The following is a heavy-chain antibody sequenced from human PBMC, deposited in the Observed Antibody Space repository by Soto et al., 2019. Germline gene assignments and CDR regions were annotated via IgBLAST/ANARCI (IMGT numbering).Heavy chain of an antibody. CDR2: LSRGGGST. Sequence: EAQLLESGGELLQPGGSLRLSCAASGFTYSSHGMSWVRQAPGKGLEWIAGLSRGGGSTYYADSVKGRFNISRDNSKNTLDVIMNSLRVEDTALYYCARDGQYRTDGFDIWGQGTTVTVSS. CDR3: ARDGQYRTDGFDI. V-gene: IGHV3-23*01. CDR1: GFTYSSHG. D-gene: IGHD5-12*01. J-gene: IGHJ3*02.